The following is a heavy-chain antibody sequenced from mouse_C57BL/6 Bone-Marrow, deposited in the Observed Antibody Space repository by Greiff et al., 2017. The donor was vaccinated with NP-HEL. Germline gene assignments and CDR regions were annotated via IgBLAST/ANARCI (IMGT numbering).Heavy chain of an antibody. V-gene: IGHV5-17*01. J-gene: IGHJ4*01. Sequence: EVMLVESGGGLVKPGGSLKLSCAASGFTFSDYGMHWVRQAPEKGLEWVAYISSGSSTIYYADTVKGRFTISRDNAKNTLFLQMTSLRSEDTAMYYCARQLRYPYYYAMDYWGQGTSVTVSS. CDR3: ARQLRYPYYYAMDY. D-gene: IGHD1-1*01. CDR1: GFTFSDYG. CDR2: ISSGSSTI.